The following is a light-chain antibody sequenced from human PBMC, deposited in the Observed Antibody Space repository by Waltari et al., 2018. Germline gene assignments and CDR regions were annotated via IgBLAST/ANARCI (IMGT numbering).Light chain of an antibody. J-gene: IGLJ2*01. V-gene: IGLV2-14*03. CDR3: SSFTTNDTVL. CDR2: DVK. CDR1: GSDIGTYRY. Sequence: QSALTQPASVSGSPGQSITISCTGTGSDIGTYRYVSWYQQHPGKAPTVVIFDVKNRPSGIPNRFSGSKSGNTASLTISGLQPEDEAYYYCSSFTTNDTVLFGGGTKVTVL.